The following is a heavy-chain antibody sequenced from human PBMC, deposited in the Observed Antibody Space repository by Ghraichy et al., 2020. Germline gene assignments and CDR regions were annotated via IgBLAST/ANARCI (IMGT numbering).Heavy chain of an antibody. J-gene: IGHJ4*02. CDR1: RGSVAGGSYF. D-gene: IGHD3-10*01. CDR2: IFTGVNS. CDR3: AGRGRRFDY. V-gene: IGHV4-61*01. Sequence: SQTLSLTCTVSRGSVAGGSYFWSWIRQPPGKGLEWIGYIFTGVNSNYNPSLKSRVTISVDTSKNQFSLNLTSVTAADTAVYYCAGRGRRFDYWGQGTLVTVSS.